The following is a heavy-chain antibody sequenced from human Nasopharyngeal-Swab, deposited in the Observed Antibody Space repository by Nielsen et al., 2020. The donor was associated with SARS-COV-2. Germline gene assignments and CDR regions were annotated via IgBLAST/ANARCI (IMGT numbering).Heavy chain of an antibody. Sequence: GGSLRLSCAASGFTFSDYYMTWIRHAPGKGLDWVSYISSGSSYTNYADSVRGRFTISRDNAKNSLYLQMNSLRAEVTAIYYCARYSTYCSGGTCYNPLHYWGQGTLVTVSS. CDR1: GFTFSDYY. V-gene: IGHV3-11*06. CDR2: ISSGSSYT. J-gene: IGHJ4*02. D-gene: IGHD2-15*01. CDR3: ARYSTYCSGGTCYNPLHY.